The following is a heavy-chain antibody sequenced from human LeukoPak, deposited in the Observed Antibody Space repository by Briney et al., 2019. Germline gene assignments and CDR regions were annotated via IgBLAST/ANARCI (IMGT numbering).Heavy chain of an antibody. CDR1: GYTFTSYG. CDR3: ARTHYYGSGSRSPTHWA. V-gene: IGHV1-18*01. CDR2: ISAYNGNT. Sequence: GASVKVSCKASGYTFTSYGISWVRQAPGQGLEWMGWISAYNGNTNYAQKLQGRVTMTTDTSTSTAYMELRSLRSDDTAVYYCARTHYYGSGSRSPTHWAWGQGTLVTVSS. J-gene: IGHJ4*02. D-gene: IGHD3-10*01.